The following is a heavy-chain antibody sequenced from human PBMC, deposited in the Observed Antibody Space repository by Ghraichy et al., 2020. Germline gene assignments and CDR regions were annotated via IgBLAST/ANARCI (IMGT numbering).Heavy chain of an antibody. D-gene: IGHD2-2*03. Sequence: SVKVSCKASGGTFSSYAISWVRQAPGQGLEWMGGIIPIFGTANYAQKFQGRVTITADESTSTAYMELSSLRSEDTAVYYCASMDSPPYYYGMDVWGQGTTVTVSS. CDR2: IIPIFGTA. J-gene: IGHJ6*02. V-gene: IGHV1-69*13. CDR3: ASMDSPPYYYGMDV. CDR1: GGTFSSYA.